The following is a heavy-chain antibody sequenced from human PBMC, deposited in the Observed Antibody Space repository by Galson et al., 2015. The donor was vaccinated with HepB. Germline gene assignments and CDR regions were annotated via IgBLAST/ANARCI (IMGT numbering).Heavy chain of an antibody. D-gene: IGHD3-16*02. CDR2: ISSSSSYI. J-gene: IGHJ3*02. CDR3: ATAGGSHYGWGRYQADDAFDI. CDR1: GFTFSSYS. V-gene: IGHV3-21*01. Sequence: SLRLSCAASGFTFSSYSMNWVRQAPGKGLEWVSSISSSSSYIYYADSVKGRFTISRDNAKNSLYLQMNSLRAEDTAVYYCATAGGSHYGWGRYQADDAFDIWGQGTMVTVSS.